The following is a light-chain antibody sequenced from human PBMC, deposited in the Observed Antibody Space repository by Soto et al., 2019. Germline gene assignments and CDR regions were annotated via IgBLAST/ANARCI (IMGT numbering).Light chain of an antibody. CDR1: QTIDTY. CDR3: QQSTDIPYT. Sequence: DIQMTQSPSSLSASVGDRVTITCRASQTIDTYLNWYQQNPGKAPKLLIYAASTLQTGVPSRFSVSGPGTDFTLTIRSLQPKDFAPYYCQQSTDIPYTFGQGTNLESK. CDR2: AAS. V-gene: IGKV1-39*01. J-gene: IGKJ2*01.